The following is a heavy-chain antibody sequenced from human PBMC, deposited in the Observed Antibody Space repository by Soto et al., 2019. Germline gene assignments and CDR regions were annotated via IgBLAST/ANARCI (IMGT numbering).Heavy chain of an antibody. CDR2: IYYSGST. J-gene: IGHJ5*02. V-gene: IGHV4-59*01. Sequence: SETLSLTCTVSGGSISRYYWNGIRQPPGKGLEWIGYIYYSGSTNYNPSLKSRVTISVDTSKNQFSLKLSSVTAADTAVYYCARDPGSGSYYGWGDPWGQGTLVTVS. D-gene: IGHD3-10*01. CDR3: ARDPGSGSYYGWGDP. CDR1: GGSISRYY.